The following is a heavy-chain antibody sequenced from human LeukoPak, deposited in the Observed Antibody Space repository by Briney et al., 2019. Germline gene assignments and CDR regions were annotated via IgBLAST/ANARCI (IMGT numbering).Heavy chain of an antibody. J-gene: IGHJ6*02. CDR2: IYYSGST. Sequence: SETLSLTCTVSGGSISSYYWTWLRQPPGKGLEWIGYIYYSGSTNYNPSLKSRVTISVDTSKNQFSLNLSSVTAADTAVYYCARDREYYGMDVWGQGTTVTVSS. CDR1: GGSISSYY. CDR3: ARDREYYGMDV. V-gene: IGHV4-59*01.